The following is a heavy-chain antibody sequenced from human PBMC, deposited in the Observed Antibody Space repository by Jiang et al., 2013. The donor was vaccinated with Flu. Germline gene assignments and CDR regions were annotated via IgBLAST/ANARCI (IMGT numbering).Heavy chain of an antibody. CDR3: ARDLCSGGSCYSTM. V-gene: IGHV3-21*01. Sequence: VSSISSSSSYIYYADSVKGRFTISRDNAKNSLYLQMNSLRAEDTAVYYCARDLCSGGSCYSTMWGQGTLVTVSS. J-gene: IGHJ4*02. D-gene: IGHD2-15*01. CDR2: ISSSSSYI.